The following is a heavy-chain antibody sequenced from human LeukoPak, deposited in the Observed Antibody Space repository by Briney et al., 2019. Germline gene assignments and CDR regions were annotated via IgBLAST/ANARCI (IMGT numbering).Heavy chain of an antibody. D-gene: IGHD2-21*01. CDR1: GFTFSSYG. V-gene: IGHV3-30*18. CDR2: ISYDGSNK. Sequence: GGSLRLSCAASGFTFSSYGMHWVRQAPGKGLEWVAVISYDGSNKYYADSVKGRFTISRDISKNTLFLEMNGLRVDDTALYYCVKDNPVCESWGQGTLVIVSS. J-gene: IGHJ5*02. CDR3: VKDNPVCES.